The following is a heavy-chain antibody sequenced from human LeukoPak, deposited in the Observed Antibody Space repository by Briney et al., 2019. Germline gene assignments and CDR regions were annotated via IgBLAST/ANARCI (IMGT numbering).Heavy chain of an antibody. Sequence: GGSLRLSCAASGFTFSSYSMYWVRQAPGKGLEWVSSISSSGSYIYYADSVKGRFTISRDNARNTLYLQMNSLRAEDTAVYYCARVITGMDYWGQGTLVTVSS. CDR1: GFTFSSYS. CDR2: ISSSGSYI. V-gene: IGHV3-21*01. CDR3: ARVITGMDY. J-gene: IGHJ4*02. D-gene: IGHD1-20*01.